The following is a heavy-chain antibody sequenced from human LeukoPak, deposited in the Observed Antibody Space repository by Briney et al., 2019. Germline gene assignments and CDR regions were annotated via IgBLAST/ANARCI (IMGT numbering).Heavy chain of an antibody. CDR1: GYSFSNYW. CDR3: ARQTGDKGIDY. CDR2: INPGDSDT. V-gene: IGHV5-51*01. D-gene: IGHD7-27*01. Sequence: GESLKISCKGSGYSFSNYWIGWVRQMPGKGREWMGIINPGDSDTRYSPSFQGQVTISADKSISTAYLQWSSLRASDTAIYYCARQTGDKGIDYWGQGTLVTVSS. J-gene: IGHJ4*02.